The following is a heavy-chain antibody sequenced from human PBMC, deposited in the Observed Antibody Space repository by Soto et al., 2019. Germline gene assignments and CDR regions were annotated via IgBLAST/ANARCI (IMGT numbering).Heavy chain of an antibody. CDR1: GFTFSSYA. V-gene: IGHV3-23*01. CDR3: AKGGRSSSGLDFDY. J-gene: IGHJ4*02. Sequence: EVQLLESGGGLVQPGGSLRLSCAASGFTFSSYALNWVRQAPGTGLEWVSTISGSGGDTYYADSVKGRFTISRDNSKYTLALQMDRLRAEDTAVYYCAKGGRSSSGLDFDYWGQGTLVTVSS. CDR2: ISGSGGDT. D-gene: IGHD6-6*01.